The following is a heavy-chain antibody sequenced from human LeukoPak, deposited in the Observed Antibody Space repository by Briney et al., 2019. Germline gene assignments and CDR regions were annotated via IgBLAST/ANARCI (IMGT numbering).Heavy chain of an antibody. V-gene: IGHV1-2*02. CDR1: GYTFTGYY. D-gene: IGHD3-10*01. CDR2: INPNSGGT. Sequence: ASVKVSCKASGYTFTGYYMHWVRQAPGQGLEWMGWINPNSGGTNYAQKFQGRVTMTRDTSISTAYMELSRLRSDDTAVYYCARGYYYYGSGSYFVGYWGQGTLVTVSS. CDR3: ARGYYYYGSGSYFVGY. J-gene: IGHJ4*02.